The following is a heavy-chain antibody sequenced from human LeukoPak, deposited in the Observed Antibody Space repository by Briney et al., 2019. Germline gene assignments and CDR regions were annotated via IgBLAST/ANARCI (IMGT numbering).Heavy chain of an antibody. V-gene: IGHV1-2*02. J-gene: IGHJ4*02. D-gene: IGHD2-2*01. CDR3: ARSRYCSSTSCYALLFDY. Sequence: ASVKVSCKASGYTFTGYYMHWVRQAPGQGLEWMGWINPNSGGTNYAHKFKGRVTMTRDTSISTAYMEMGRLRSDDTAVYYCARSRYCSSTSCYALLFDYWGQGTLVTVSS. CDR2: INPNSGGT. CDR1: GYTFTGYY.